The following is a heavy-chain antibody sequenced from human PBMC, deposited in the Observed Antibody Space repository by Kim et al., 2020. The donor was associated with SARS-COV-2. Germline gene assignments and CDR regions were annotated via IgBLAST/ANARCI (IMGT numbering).Heavy chain of an antibody. Sequence: GGSLRLSCAASGFTFSSYGMHWVRQAPGKGLEWVAVISYDGSNKYYADSVKGRFTISRDNSKNTLYLQMNSVGAEDTAVYYCAKESGSGSYYAWTYYYYGRGLGPRGTTDTVSS. V-gene: IGHV3-30*18. CDR3: AKESGSGSYYAWTYYYYGRGL. J-gene: IGHJ6*02. D-gene: IGHD3-10*01. CDR2: ISYDGSNK. CDR1: GFTFSSYG.